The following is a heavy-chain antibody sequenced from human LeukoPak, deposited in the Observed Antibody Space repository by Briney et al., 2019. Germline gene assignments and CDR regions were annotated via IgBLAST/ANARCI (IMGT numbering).Heavy chain of an antibody. D-gene: IGHD3-10*01. V-gene: IGHV4-59*11. CDR3: ARSYSSGSYYPFYFDF. CDR1: GGSISSHY. Sequence: SETLSLTCTVSGGSISSHYWSWIRQPPGKGLEWIGHIYYTGNTNYGPSLMSRVTISVDTSKNYFSLKLNSVTAADTAVYYCARSYSSGSYYPFYFDFWGQGALVTVSS. CDR2: IYYTGNT. J-gene: IGHJ4*02.